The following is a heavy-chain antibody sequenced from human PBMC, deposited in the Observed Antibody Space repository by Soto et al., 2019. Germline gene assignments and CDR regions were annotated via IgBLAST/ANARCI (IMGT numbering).Heavy chain of an antibody. D-gene: IGHD1-1*01. Sequence: QVQLVQSGAEVKKPGASVKVSCKASGYTFTSYDINWVRQATGQGLEWMGWMNPNSGNTGYAQKLQGRVTMTRKTAISTAYMELSSLRSEDTAVYYCARERNGTTGMDVWGQGTTVTVSS. V-gene: IGHV1-8*01. J-gene: IGHJ6*02. CDR1: GYTFTSYD. CDR3: ARERNGTTGMDV. CDR2: MNPNSGNT.